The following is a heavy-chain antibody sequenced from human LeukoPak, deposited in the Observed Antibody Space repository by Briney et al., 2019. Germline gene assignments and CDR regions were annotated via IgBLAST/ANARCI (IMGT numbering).Heavy chain of an antibody. V-gene: IGHV1-8*03. CDR3: AGLVESLANGFAF. D-gene: IGHD2-8*02. Sequence: ASVKVSCKASGYTFTSYDINWVRQATGQGLEWMGWMNPNSGNTGYAQKFQGRVTITRNTSISTAYMELSNLRSEDTAVYYCAGLVESLANGFAFWGQGTLVTVS. CDR1: GYTFTSYD. CDR2: MNPNSGNT. J-gene: IGHJ3*01.